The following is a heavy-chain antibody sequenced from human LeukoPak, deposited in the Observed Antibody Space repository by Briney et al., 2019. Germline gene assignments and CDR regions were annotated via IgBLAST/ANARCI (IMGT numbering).Heavy chain of an antibody. J-gene: IGHJ4*02. CDR1: EFSVGSNY. CDR2: IYSGGST. D-gene: IGHD3-22*01. Sequence: PGGSLRLSCAASEFSVGSNYMTWVRQAPGKGLEWVSLIYSGGSTYYADSVKGRFTISRDNSKNTLYLQMNSLRAEDTAVYYCARESAGHAGSGYSLVDFDYWGQGTLVTVSS. V-gene: IGHV3-66*01. CDR3: ARESAGHAGSGYSLVDFDY.